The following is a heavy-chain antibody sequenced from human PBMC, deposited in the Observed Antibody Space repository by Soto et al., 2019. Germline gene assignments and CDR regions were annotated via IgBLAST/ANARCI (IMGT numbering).Heavy chain of an antibody. J-gene: IGHJ4*02. CDR2: IYYSGST. Sequence: SETLSLTCTVSGGSISSGDYYWCWIRQPPGKGLEWIGYIYYSGSTYYNPSLKSRVTISVDTSKNQFSLKLSSVTAADTAVYYCASSGTAYYYNSSGYYPLPYYCDYWGQGTLVTVSS. CDR3: ASSGTAYYYNSSGYYPLPYYCDY. CDR1: GGSISSGDYY. D-gene: IGHD3-22*01. V-gene: IGHV4-30-4*02.